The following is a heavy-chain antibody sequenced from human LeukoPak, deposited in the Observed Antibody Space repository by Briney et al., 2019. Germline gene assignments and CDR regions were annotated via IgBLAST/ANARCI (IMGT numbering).Heavy chain of an antibody. CDR2: ISAYNGNT. V-gene: IGHV1-18*04. Sequence: ASVKVSCKASGYIFTAYYMHWVRQAPGQGLEWMGWISAYNGNTNYAQKFQDRVTMTTDTSTNTAYMELRSLRSDDTAVYYCAASGWSKPYYFDYWGQGTLVTVSS. J-gene: IGHJ4*02. D-gene: IGHD6-19*01. CDR3: AASGWSKPYYFDY. CDR1: GYIFTAYY.